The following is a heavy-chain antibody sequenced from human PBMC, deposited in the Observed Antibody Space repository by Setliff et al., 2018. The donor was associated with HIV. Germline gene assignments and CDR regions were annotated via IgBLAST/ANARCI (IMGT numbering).Heavy chain of an antibody. CDR1: EYTFTTYW. CDR2: IYPDDSNI. D-gene: IGHD2-2*01. CDR3: ARADIVVVPAAIGWFDP. J-gene: IGHJ5*02. V-gene: IGHV5-51*01. Sequence: GESLKISCKALEYTFTTYWIGWVRQMPGEGLEWMGIIYPDDSNIRYNPSFQNQVTISADKSITTAYLQINNLKASDTATYYCARADIVVVPAAIGWFDPWGQGTLVTVSS.